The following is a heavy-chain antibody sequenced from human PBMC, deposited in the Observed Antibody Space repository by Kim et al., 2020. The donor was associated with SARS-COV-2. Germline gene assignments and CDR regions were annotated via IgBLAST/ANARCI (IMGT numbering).Heavy chain of an antibody. V-gene: IGHV1-18*01. CDR1: GYTFTSYG. CDR2: ISAYNGNT. J-gene: IGHJ6*02. D-gene: IGHD3-3*01. CDR3: ARDQGGHDFWSGYKRRLEYYYYGMDV. Sequence: ASVKVSCKASGYTFTSYGISWVRQAPGQGLEWMGWISAYNGNTNYAQKLQGRVTMTTDTSTSTAYMELRSLRSDDTAVYYCARDQGGHDFWSGYKRRLEYYYYGMDVWGQGTTVTVSS.